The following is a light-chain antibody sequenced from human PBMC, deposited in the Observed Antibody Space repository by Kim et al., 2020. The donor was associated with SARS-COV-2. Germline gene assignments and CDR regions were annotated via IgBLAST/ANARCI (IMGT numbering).Light chain of an antibody. Sequence: VKLTCTLSSGHSSYAIAWHQQQPEQGPRYLMKLNSDGSHSKGDGIPDRFSGSSSGAERYLTISSLQSEDEADYYCQTWGTGIRGVFGGGTQLTVL. CDR2: LNSDGSH. CDR3: QTWGTGIRGV. CDR1: SGHSSYA. J-gene: IGLJ2*01. V-gene: IGLV4-69*01.